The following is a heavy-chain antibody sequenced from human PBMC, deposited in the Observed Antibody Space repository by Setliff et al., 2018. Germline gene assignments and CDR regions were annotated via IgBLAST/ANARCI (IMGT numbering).Heavy chain of an antibody. CDR1: GGSFTPYY. Sequence: SETLSLTCTVSGGSFTPYYWSWIRQPPGKGLEWIGYVYYSGTAYYNPSLKSRVTVIVDTSKNQFSLKLSSVTAADTAVYYCARHGTKWQLAALWGQGTLVTVSS. CDR3: ARHGTKWQLAAL. D-gene: IGHD1-7*01. J-gene: IGHJ4*02. V-gene: IGHV4-59*08. CDR2: VYYSGTA.